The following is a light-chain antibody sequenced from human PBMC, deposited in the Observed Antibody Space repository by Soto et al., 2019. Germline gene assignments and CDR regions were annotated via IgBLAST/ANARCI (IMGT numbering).Light chain of an antibody. CDR2: GAS. V-gene: IGKV3-15*01. CDR1: QSISSN. J-gene: IGKJ2*01. CDR3: QQYNNWRSYT. Sequence: EIVMTQSPATRSVSLLGIGTLSFMASQSISSNLAWYQRKPGQAPRLLIYGASTRATGIPDRFSGSGSGTDFTLTISSLQSEDFAVYFCQQYNNWRSYTFGQGTKVDIK.